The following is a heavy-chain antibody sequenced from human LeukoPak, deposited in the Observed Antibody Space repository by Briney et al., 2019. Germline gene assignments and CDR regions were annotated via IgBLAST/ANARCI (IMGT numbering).Heavy chain of an antibody. CDR3: ARDDSGWYAFSN. D-gene: IGHD6-19*01. CDR1: GFTDSSNS. J-gene: IGHJ4*02. CDR2: LYSGGST. Sequence: PGGSLRLSCGASGFTDSSNSMSWVRQAPGKGLEWVSVLYSGGSTSYADSVKGRFTISRDNSKNTLYLQMNSLRVEDTAVYFCARDDSGWYAFSNWGQGTLVTVSS. V-gene: IGHV3-66*01.